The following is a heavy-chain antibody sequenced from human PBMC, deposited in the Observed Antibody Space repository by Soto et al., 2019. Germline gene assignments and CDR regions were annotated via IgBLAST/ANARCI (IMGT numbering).Heavy chain of an antibody. CDR1: GFTVSSNY. CDR2: IYSGGST. Sequence: LRLSCAASGFTVSSNYMSWVRQAPGKGLEWVSVIYSGGSTYYADSVKGRFTISRDNSKNTLYLQMNSLRAEDTAVYYCARDGQISSGWYGMDVWGQGTTVTVSS. J-gene: IGHJ6*02. V-gene: IGHV3-53*01. D-gene: IGHD6-19*01. CDR3: ARDGQISSGWYGMDV.